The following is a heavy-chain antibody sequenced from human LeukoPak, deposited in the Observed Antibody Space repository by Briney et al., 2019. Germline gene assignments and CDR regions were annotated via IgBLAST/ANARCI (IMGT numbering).Heavy chain of an antibody. Sequence: TSSETLSLTCTVSGGSISSYYWSWIRQPAGKGLEWIGRIYTSGSTNYNPSLKSRVTISVDTSKNQFSLKLSSVTAADTAVYYCARAHRRVVPAAIDWFDPWGQGTLVTVSS. CDR2: IYTSGST. J-gene: IGHJ5*02. D-gene: IGHD2-2*01. CDR1: GGSISSYY. CDR3: ARAHRRVVPAAIDWFDP. V-gene: IGHV4-4*07.